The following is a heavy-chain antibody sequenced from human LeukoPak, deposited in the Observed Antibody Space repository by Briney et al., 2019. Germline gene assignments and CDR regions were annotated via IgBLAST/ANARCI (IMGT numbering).Heavy chain of an antibody. CDR2: IIPIFGTA. CDR1: GGTFSSYA. V-gene: IGHV1-69*13. Sequence: SVKVSCKASGGTFSSYAISWVRQAPGQGLEWMGGIIPIFGTANYAQKFQGRVTFTADESTSTVYMELSSLRSEDTAVYYCARVPSSGWRYYYQYMDVWGKGTTVTVSS. J-gene: IGHJ6*03. D-gene: IGHD6-19*01. CDR3: ARVPSSGWRYYYQYMDV.